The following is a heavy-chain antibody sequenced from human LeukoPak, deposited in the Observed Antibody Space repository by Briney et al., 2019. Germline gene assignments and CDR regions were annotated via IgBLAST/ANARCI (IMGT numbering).Heavy chain of an antibody. CDR1: GGSISSYY. V-gene: IGHV4-59*01. J-gene: IGHJ6*03. CDR2: IYYSGST. D-gene: IGHD3-10*01. CDR3: AKGFSYYYYYMDV. Sequence: SETLSLTCNVSGGSISSYYWNWVRQPPGKGLEWIGDIYYSGSTNYNPSLKSRVTISVDTSKNQFSLKLSSVTAADTAVYHCAKGFSYYYYYMDVWGKGTTVIVSS.